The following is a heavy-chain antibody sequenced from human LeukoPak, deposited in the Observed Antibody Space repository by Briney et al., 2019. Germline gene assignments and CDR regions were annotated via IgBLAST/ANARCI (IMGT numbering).Heavy chain of an antibody. D-gene: IGHD3-3*01. CDR3: AREATGTGVDDY. J-gene: IGHJ4*02. Sequence: PGGSLRLSCAASGFRFSNYGMQWVRQAPGKGLEWVAIIWFDGSNSYHADSVEGRFTISRDNSKNTLYLQMNSLRAEDTAVYYCAREATGTGVDDYWGRGTLVTVSS. CDR1: GFRFSNYG. V-gene: IGHV3-33*01. CDR2: IWFDGSNS.